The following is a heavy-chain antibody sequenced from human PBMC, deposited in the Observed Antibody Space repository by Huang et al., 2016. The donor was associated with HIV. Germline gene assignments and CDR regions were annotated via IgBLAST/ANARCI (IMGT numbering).Heavy chain of an antibody. CDR1: GGTFSTFG. Sequence: QVQLVQSEAEVKKPGSSVKVSCKAYGGTFSTFGLSWVRQASGRGLEWMAGFNPSLNTTYSAQKVQGMVTLTADESTNTASMELNSLTFEDTAVYYCARPSDAAMIRDYYYPMDVWGQGTTVTVS. D-gene: IGHD5-18*01. V-gene: IGHV1-69*01. CDR3: ARPSDAAMIRDYYYPMDV. J-gene: IGHJ6*02. CDR2: FNPSLNTT.